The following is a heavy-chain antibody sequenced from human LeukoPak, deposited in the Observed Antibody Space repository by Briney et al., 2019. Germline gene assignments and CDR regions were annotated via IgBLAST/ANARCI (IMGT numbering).Heavy chain of an antibody. CDR3: ATLVEMATMVGDY. CDR2: ISGSGGST. D-gene: IGHD5-24*01. Sequence: PGESLRLSCAASGFTFSSYAMSWVRQAPGKGLEWVSAISGSGGSTYYADSVKGRFTISRDNSKNTLYLQMNSLRAEDTAVYYCATLVEMATMVGDYRGQGTLVTVSS. V-gene: IGHV3-23*01. J-gene: IGHJ4*02. CDR1: GFTFSSYA.